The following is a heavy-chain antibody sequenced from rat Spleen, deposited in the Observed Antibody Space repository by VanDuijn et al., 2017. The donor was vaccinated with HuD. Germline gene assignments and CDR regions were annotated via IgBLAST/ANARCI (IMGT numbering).Heavy chain of an antibody. J-gene: IGHJ2*01. V-gene: IGHV5-29*01. CDR3: ATVTYYYSSWG. CDR1: GFTFSDYY. CDR2: ISYDGSST. D-gene: IGHD1-2*01. Sequence: EVQLVESDGGLVQPGRSLKLSCAASGFTFSDYYMAWVRQAPTKGLEWVATISYDGSSTYYRDSVKGRFTISRDNAKSTLYLQMDSLRSEDTATYYCATVTYYYSSWGWGQGVMVTVSS.